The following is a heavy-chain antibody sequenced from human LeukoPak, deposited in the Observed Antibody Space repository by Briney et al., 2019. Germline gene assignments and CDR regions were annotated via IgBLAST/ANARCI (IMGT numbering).Heavy chain of an antibody. Sequence: SETLSLTCTVSGYSISSGYYWGWIRPPPGKGLEWIGSIYHSGSTYYNPSLKSRVTISVDTSKNQFSLKLSSVTAADPAVYYCARETSYYYGSGSYHYYYYGMDVWGQGTTVTVSS. CDR2: IYHSGST. J-gene: IGHJ6*02. D-gene: IGHD3-10*01. CDR3: ARETSYYYGSGSYHYYYYGMDV. V-gene: IGHV4-38-2*02. CDR1: GYSISSGYY.